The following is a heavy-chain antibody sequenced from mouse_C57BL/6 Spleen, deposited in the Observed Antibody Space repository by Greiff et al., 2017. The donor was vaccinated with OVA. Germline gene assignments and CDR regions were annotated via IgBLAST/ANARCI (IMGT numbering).Heavy chain of an antibody. CDR2: IDPENGDT. V-gene: IGHV14-4*01. CDR1: GFNIKDDY. J-gene: IGHJ2*01. CDR3: TTGDYDEGYFDY. D-gene: IGHD2-4*01. Sequence: EVQLQQSGAELVRPGASVKLSCTASGFNIKDDYMHWVKQRPEQGLEWIGWIDPENGDTEYASKFQGKATITADTSSNTAYLQLSSLTSEDTAVYYCTTGDYDEGYFDYWGQGTTLTVSS.